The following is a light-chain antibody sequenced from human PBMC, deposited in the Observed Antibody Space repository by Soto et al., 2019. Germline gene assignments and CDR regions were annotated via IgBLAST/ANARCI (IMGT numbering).Light chain of an antibody. J-gene: IGLJ2*01. CDR1: SNDVGGYVY. V-gene: IGLV2-8*01. CDR3: SSYAGTNIDVV. Sequence: QSALTQPPSASGSPGQSVTISCTGPSNDVGGYVYVSWYQQYPGKAPKLMIYEVNKRASGVPDRFCDSKSGNTASLTVSGLQAEDEADYYCSSYAGTNIDVVFGGGTKLTVL. CDR2: EVN.